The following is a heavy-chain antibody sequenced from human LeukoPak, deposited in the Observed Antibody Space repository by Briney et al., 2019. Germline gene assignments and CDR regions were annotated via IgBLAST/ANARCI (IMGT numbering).Heavy chain of an antibody. CDR3: ARFSSSDGFDY. CDR1: GGSISSGSFY. J-gene: IGHJ4*02. V-gene: IGHV4-61*01. Sequence: SETLSLTCTVSGGSISSGSFYWGWIRQPPGKGLEWIGYIYYSGSTNYNPSLKSRVTISVDTSNILFSLRLSSVTAADTAVYYCARFSSSDGFDYWGQGTPVTVSS. CDR2: IYYSGST. D-gene: IGHD2-2*01.